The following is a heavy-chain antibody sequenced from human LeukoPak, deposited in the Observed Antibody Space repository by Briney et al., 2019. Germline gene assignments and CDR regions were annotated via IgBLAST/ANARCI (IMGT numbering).Heavy chain of an antibody. CDR2: INPNSGGT. V-gene: IGHV1-2*02. J-gene: IGHJ4*02. CDR1: GYTFTGNY. Sequence: ASVKVSCKASGYTFTGNYMHWVRQAPGQGLEWMGWINPNSGGTNYAQKFQGRVTMTRDTSISTAYMELRSLRSDDTAVYYCATPLIGQGVSLGYWGQGTLVTVSS. CDR3: ATPLIGQGVSLGY. D-gene: IGHD3-16*01.